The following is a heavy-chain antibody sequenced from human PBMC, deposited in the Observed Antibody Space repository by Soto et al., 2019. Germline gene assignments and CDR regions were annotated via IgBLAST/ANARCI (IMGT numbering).Heavy chain of an antibody. D-gene: IGHD2-21*02. J-gene: IGHJ5*02. V-gene: IGHV4-59*01. CDR1: GGSISSYY. CDR2: IYYSGST. CDR3: AREGCGGDCYNNWFVP. Sequence: SETLSLTCTVSGGSISSYYWSWIRQPPGKGLEWIGYIYYSGSTNYNPSLKSRVTISVDTSKNQFSLKLSSVTDTDTAVYYCAREGCGGDCYNNWFVPWCPGTLVTVFS.